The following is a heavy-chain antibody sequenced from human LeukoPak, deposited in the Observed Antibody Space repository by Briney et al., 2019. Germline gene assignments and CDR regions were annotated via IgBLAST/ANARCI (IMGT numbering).Heavy chain of an antibody. CDR1: GGSISSYY. CDR2: IYYSGST. D-gene: IGHD6-6*01. CDR3: ARVLGSSLSVEFDY. Sequence: SETLSLTCNVSGGSISSYYWSWIRQPPGKGLEWIGYIYYSGSTNYNPSLKSRVTISVDTSKNQFSLKLSSVTAADTAVYYCARVLGSSLSVEFDYWGQGTLVTVSS. J-gene: IGHJ4*02. V-gene: IGHV4-59*01.